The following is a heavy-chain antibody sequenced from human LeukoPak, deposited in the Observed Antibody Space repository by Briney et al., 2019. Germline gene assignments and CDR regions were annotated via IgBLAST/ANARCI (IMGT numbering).Heavy chain of an antibody. D-gene: IGHD2-21*02. J-gene: IGHJ4*02. CDR1: GYTVTSYY. CDR2: INPSGGST. Sequence: ASVKVSCKASGYTVTSYYMHWVRQAPGQGLEWMGIINPSGGSTSYAQKFQGRVTMTRDTSTSTVYMELSSLRSDDTAVYYCAISGGDCYYCFDYWGQGTLVTVSS. V-gene: IGHV1-46*01. CDR3: AISGGDCYYCFDY.